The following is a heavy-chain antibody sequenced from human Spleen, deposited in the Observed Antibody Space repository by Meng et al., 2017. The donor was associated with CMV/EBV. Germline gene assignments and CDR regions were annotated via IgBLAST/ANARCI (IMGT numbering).Heavy chain of an antibody. J-gene: IGHJ4*02. V-gene: IGHV3-72*01. Sequence: GGSLRLSCAASGFTFSEHYMDWVRQAPGKGLEWVGRSRNKPNSYTIEYAASVRGRFTISRDDSKTSVYLQMNSLKTEDTAVYYCARMGTFGNYLAEYYFDSWGQGTLVTVSS. CDR3: ARMGTFGNYLAEYYFDS. D-gene: IGHD1-26*01. CDR2: SRNKPNSYTI. CDR1: GFTFSEHY.